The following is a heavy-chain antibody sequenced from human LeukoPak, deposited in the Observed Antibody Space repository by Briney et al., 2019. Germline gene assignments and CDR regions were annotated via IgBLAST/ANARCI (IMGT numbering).Heavy chain of an antibody. V-gene: IGHV3-48*03. J-gene: IGHJ4*02. Sequence: GGSLRLSCAASGFTFSKYEMNWVRQAPGKGLEWVSYISISGSTIYYADSVKGRFTTSRDNAKNSLYLQMNSLRAEDTAVYYCAREGVVVSAAVDYWGQGTLVTVSS. CDR3: AREGVVVSAAVDY. CDR2: ISISGSTI. D-gene: IGHD2-2*01. CDR1: GFTFSKYE.